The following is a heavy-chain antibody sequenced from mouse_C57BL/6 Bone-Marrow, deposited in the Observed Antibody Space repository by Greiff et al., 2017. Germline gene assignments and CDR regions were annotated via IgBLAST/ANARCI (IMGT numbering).Heavy chain of an antibody. D-gene: IGHD6-5*01. Sequence: QVQLQQSGAELVRPGTSVKVSCKASGYAFTNYLIEWVKQRPGQGLEWIGVINPGSGGTNYNEKFKGKATLTADKSSSTAYMQLSSLTSEDSAVYFCARAYAGDYWGQGTSVTVSS. CDR1: GYAFTNYL. V-gene: IGHV1-54*01. J-gene: IGHJ4*01. CDR2: INPGSGGT. CDR3: ARAYAGDY.